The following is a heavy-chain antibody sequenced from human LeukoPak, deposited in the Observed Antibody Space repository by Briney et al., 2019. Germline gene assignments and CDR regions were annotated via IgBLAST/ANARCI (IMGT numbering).Heavy chain of an antibody. CDR3: ARVLTGYTAYYYYYYYMDV. CDR2: IHYTGST. D-gene: IGHD3-9*01. CDR1: GGSISSYY. Sequence: SETLSLTCTVSGGSISSYYWSWIRQFPGKGLECIGYIHYTGSTNYNPSLKSRVTISVETSKNQFSLKLNSVTAADTAVYYCARVLTGYTAYYYYYYYMDVWGKGTTVTVSS. V-gene: IGHV4-59*01. J-gene: IGHJ6*03.